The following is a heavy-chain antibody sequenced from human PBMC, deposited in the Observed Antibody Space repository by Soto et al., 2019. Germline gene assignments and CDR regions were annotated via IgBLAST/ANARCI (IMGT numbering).Heavy chain of an antibody. CDR3: ASCPQNCITSSPCCLFFDY. V-gene: IGHV4-59*08. Sequence: SETLFLTWTVSGGSISSYSWSWIRQPPGRGLEWIAYVSDSGGTNYNPSLESRVTISVDTSKNQFSLKLGSVTAADTAVYYCASCPQNCITSSPCCLFFDYWGQGTLVTVSS. CDR1: GGSISSYS. J-gene: IGHJ4*02. CDR2: VSDSGGT. D-gene: IGHD3-10*01.